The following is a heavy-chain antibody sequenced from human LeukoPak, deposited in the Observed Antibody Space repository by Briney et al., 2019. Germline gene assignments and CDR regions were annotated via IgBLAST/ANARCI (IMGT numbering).Heavy chain of an antibody. Sequence: GGSLRLSCAASGFTFSSYAMSWVRQAPGRGLEWVSAISGSGGSTYYADSVKGRFTISRDNSKNTLYLQMNSLRAEDTAVYYCAKDVYHYSSGPQEDFYYYGMDVWGQGTTVTVSS. CDR3: AKDVYHYSSGPQEDFYYYGMDV. V-gene: IGHV3-23*01. D-gene: IGHD6-19*01. CDR1: GFTFSSYA. CDR2: ISGSGGST. J-gene: IGHJ6*02.